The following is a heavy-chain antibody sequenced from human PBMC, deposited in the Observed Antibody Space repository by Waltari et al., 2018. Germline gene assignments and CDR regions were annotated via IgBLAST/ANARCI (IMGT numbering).Heavy chain of an antibody. D-gene: IGHD6-6*01. CDR3: AISIAARLNWFDP. CDR1: GYSISSGYY. Sequence: QVQLQESGPGLVKPSETLSLTCAASGYSISSGYYWGWLGQPPGKGLEWIGCTYHSGGTYYNPSLKSRVTISVDTSKNQFSLKLSSVTAADTAVYYCAISIAARLNWFDPWGQGTLVTVSS. J-gene: IGHJ5*02. CDR2: TYHSGGT. V-gene: IGHV4-38-2*01.